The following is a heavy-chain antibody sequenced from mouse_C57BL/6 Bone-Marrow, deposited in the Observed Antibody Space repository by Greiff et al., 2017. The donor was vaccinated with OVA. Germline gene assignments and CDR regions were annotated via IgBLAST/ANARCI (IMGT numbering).Heavy chain of an antibody. CDR3: ASLIYYGSSRYAMDY. J-gene: IGHJ4*01. CDR2: FNPGSGGT. Sequence: QVQLQQSGAELVRPGTSVKVSCKASGYAFTNYLIEWVKQRPGQGLEWIGVFNPGSGGTNYNEKFMGKATLNADKSSSTAYMQLSSLTSEDSAVYFCASLIYYGSSRYAMDYWGQGTSVTVSS. CDR1: GYAFTNYL. D-gene: IGHD1-1*01. V-gene: IGHV1-54*01.